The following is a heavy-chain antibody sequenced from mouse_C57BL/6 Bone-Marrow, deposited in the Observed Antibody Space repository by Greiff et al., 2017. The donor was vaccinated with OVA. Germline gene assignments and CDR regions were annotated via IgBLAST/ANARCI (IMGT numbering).Heavy chain of an antibody. V-gene: IGHV5-4*01. CDR1: GFTFSSYA. D-gene: IGHD4-1*01. CDR2: ISDGGSYT. J-gene: IGHJ1*03. CDR3: ARELLTAGV. Sequence: EVKVEESGGGLVKPGGSLKLSCAASGFTFSSYAMSWVRQTPEKRLEWVATISDGGSYTYYPDNVKGRFTISRDKAKNNLYLQMSHLKSEDTAMYYCARELLTAGVWGTGTTVTVSS.